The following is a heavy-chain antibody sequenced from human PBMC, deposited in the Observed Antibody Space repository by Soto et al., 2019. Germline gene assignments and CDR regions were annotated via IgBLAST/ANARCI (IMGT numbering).Heavy chain of an antibody. Sequence: EVELVESGGGLVKPGGSLTLSCAASGFSFKNAWMNWVRQAPGKGLEWVGRIKNKNDGGTTDYAAFVKGRFTISRHASENTLYLHMNGLKTEDTGVYFCTGLWFGEIYNYWGQGSLVTVSS. CDR3: TGLWFGEIYNY. D-gene: IGHD3-10*01. CDR2: IKNKNDGGTT. V-gene: IGHV3-15*07. CDR1: GFSFKNAW. J-gene: IGHJ4*01.